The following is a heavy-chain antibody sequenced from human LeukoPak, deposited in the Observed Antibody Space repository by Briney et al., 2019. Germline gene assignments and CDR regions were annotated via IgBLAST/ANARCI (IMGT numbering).Heavy chain of an antibody. CDR2: IYYSGST. CDR1: GGSVSSGSYY. J-gene: IGHJ3*02. D-gene: IGHD3-10*01. V-gene: IGHV4-61*01. CDR3: ARARYSNASDI. Sequence: SETLSLTCTVSGGSVSSGSYYWSWIRQPPGKGLEWIGYIYYSGSTNYNPSLKSRVTISVDTSKNQFSLKLSSVTAADTAVYYCARARYSNASDIWGQRTMVTVSS.